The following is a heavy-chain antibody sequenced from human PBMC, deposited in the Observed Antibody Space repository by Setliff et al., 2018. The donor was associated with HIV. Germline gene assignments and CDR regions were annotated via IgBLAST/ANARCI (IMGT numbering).Heavy chain of an antibody. CDR2: IIPIFGTA. J-gene: IGHJ5*02. V-gene: IGHV1-69*05. CDR1: GGTFSSYA. Sequence: EASVKVSCKASGGTFSSYAISWVRQAPGQGLEWMGGIIPIFGTANYAQKFQGRVTITTDESTSTAYMELSSLRSEDTAVYYCASGWGATVTLGSNWFDPWGQGTLVTVSS. CDR3: ASGWGATVTLGSNWFDP. D-gene: IGHD4-17*01.